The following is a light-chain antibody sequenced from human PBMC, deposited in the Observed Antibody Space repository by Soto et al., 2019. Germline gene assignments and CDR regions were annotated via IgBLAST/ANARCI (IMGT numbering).Light chain of an antibody. J-gene: IGLJ3*02. CDR2: SNN. CDR1: SSNIGSNT. CDR3: AAWDDSLSGWV. V-gene: IGLV1-44*01. Sequence: QSVLTQPPSASGTPGQRVTISWSGSSSNIGSNTVNWYQQLPGTAPKLLIYSNNQRPSGVPDRFSGSKSGTSASLAISGLQSEDEADYYCAAWDDSLSGWVFGGGTKLTVL.